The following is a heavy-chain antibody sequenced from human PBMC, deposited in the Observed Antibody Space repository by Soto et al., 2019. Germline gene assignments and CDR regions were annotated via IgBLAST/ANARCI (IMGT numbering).Heavy chain of an antibody. V-gene: IGHV4-59*01. CDR3: ARGGGVPAAIGWFDS. J-gene: IGHJ5*01. D-gene: IGHD2-2*01. CDR1: GGYISSYY. Sequence: KPSETLSLTCTVSGGYISSYYWSWIRQPPGKGLEWIGYIHYSGTNYNPSLKSRLTMSVDTSKNQFSLNLISMTAADTAVYYCARGGGVPAAIGWFDSWGQGTQVTVSS. CDR2: IHYSGT.